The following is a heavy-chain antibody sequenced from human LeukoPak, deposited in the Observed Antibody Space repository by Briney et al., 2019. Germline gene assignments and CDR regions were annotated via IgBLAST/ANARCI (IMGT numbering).Heavy chain of an antibody. D-gene: IGHD3-22*01. Sequence: PGGSLRLSCAASGFNWMSWVRQAPGQGLEWVASIKQDGSEKNYVDSVKGRFTISRDNAKNSLYLQMNSLRAEDTAIYYCARMQYYFDTSDRPKHDAFDIWGQGTMVTVSS. CDR3: ARMQYYFDTSDRPKHDAFDI. CDR2: IKQDGSEK. V-gene: IGHV3-7*01. J-gene: IGHJ3*02. CDR1: GFNW.